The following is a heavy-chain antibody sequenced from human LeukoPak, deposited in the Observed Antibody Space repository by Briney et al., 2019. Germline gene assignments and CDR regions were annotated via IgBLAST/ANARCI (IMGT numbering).Heavy chain of an antibody. Sequence: SETLSLTCSVFGDPISTYHWNWIRKPPGKGLEWIAYMQSTGSSQYNPSLKSRVAMSVDTSKNQVVLNLSSVTAADTAVYYCARDKRHSYGRYFAHWGQGMLVTVSS. CDR2: MQSTGSS. D-gene: IGHD5-18*01. J-gene: IGHJ4*02. V-gene: IGHV4-59*01. CDR1: GDPISTYH. CDR3: ARDKRHSYGRYFAH.